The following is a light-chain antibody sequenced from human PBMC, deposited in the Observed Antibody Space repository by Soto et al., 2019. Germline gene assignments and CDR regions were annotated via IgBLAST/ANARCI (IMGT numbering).Light chain of an antibody. CDR2: RTT. J-gene: IGLJ3*02. V-gene: IGLV1-44*01. CDR3: AAWDDNVNGWV. Sequence: QAVVTQPPSASGTPGQRVTISCSGSTSNIGSTTVNWYQQLPGTAPKPLIYRTTQRPSGVPDRFSGSKSGASASLAISGLQSEDEADYYCAAWDDNVNGWVFGGGTKLTVL. CDR1: TSNIGSTT.